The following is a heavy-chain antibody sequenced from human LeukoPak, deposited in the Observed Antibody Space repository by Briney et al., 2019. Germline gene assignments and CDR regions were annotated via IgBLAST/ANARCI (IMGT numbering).Heavy chain of an antibody. CDR2: ISGSGGST. J-gene: IGHJ6*02. V-gene: IGHV3-23*01. D-gene: IGHD4-17*01. CDR1: GFTFSSYA. CDR3: AKDPGDGDYVHYYYGMDV. Sequence: GGSLRLSCAASGFTFSSYAMSWVRQAPGKGLEWVSAISGSGGSTYYADSVKGRFTISRDNSKNTLYLQMNSLRAEDTAVYYCAKDPGDGDYVHYYYGMDVWGQGTTVTVSS.